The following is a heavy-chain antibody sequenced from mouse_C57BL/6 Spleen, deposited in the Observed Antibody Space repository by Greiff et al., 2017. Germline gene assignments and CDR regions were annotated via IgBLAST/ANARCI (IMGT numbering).Heavy chain of an antibody. CDR2: IYPSDSET. CDR1: GYTFTSYW. J-gene: IGHJ2*01. CDR3: ARGYSNFDY. V-gene: IGHV1-61*01. Sequence: VQLQQPGAELVRPGSSVKLSCKASGYTFTSYWMDWVKQRPGQGLEWIGNIYPSDSETHYNQKFKDKATLTVDKSSSTAYMQLSSLTSEDSAVYYCARGYSNFDYWGQGTTLTVSS. D-gene: IGHD2-5*01.